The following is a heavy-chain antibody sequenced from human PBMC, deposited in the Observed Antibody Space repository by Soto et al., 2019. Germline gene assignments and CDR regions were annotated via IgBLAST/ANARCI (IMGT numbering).Heavy chain of an antibody. J-gene: IGHJ1*01. V-gene: IGHV4-39*01. CDR3: ATLWGQD. Sequence: QLQLQESGPGLVKPSETLSLTCTVSGGSISSSSYYWGWIRQPPGKGLEWIGRIYYSGSTYYNPSLKSRLTISVDTSKNQFSLKLSSVTAVDMAVYYCATLWGQDWGQGCLVTVSS. CDR2: IYYSGST. CDR1: GGSISSSSYY. D-gene: IGHD3-10*01.